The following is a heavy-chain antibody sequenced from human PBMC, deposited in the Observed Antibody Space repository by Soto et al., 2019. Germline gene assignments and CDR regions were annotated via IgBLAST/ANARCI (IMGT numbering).Heavy chain of an antibody. CDR2: ISYDGSNK. CDR3: ARPLWRDDYNWGYFDL. D-gene: IGHD4-4*01. V-gene: IGHV3-30-3*01. J-gene: IGHJ2*01. CDR1: GFTFSSYA. Sequence: QVQLVESGGGVVQPGRSLRLSCAASGFTFSSYAMHWVRQAPGKGLEWVAVISYDGSNKYYADSVKGRFTISRDNSKNXLYPQTNSLRTEETAVYYCARPLWRDDYNWGYFDLWGRGTLVTVSS.